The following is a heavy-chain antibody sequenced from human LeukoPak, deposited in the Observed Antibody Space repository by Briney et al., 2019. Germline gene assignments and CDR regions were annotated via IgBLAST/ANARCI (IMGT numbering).Heavy chain of an antibody. J-gene: IGHJ3*02. V-gene: IGHV3-30-3*01. CDR3: ASNVTTTPITTGGAFNI. D-gene: IGHD4-17*01. Sequence: PGGSLTLSCAASGFIFSIYPMHWVRQAPGKGLEWVAVDGNSKSYADSVKGRFTVSRDNAQNSLHLQMNSLRAEDTAVYYCASNVTTTPITTGGAFNIWGQGTMVTVSS. CDR1: GFIFSIYP. CDR2: DGNSK.